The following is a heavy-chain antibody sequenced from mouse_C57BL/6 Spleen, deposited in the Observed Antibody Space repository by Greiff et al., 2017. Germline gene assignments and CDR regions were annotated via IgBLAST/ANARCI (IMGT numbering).Heavy chain of an antibody. CDR2: IDPSDSYT. Sequence: QVQLQQPGAELVKPGASVQLSCKASGYTFTSYWMQWVKQRPGQGLEWIGEIDPSDSYTNYNQKFKGKATLTVDTASSTAYMQLSSLTSEDSAVYYCARRGLDSSGSFDYWGQGTTLTVSS. J-gene: IGHJ2*01. CDR3: ARRGLDSSGSFDY. CDR1: GYTFTSYW. D-gene: IGHD3-2*02. V-gene: IGHV1-50*01.